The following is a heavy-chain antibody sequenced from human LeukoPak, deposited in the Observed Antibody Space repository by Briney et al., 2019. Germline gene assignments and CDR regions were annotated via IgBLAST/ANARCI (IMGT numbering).Heavy chain of an antibody. Sequence: SVKVSCKASGGTFSSYGISWVRQAPGQGIEWMGGIIPIFGTANYAQKFQGRVTITADEPTSTAYMELSSLRSEDTAVYYCARPYSSSSYYYGMDVWSQGTTVTVSS. CDR2: IIPIFGTA. J-gene: IGHJ6*02. CDR1: GGTFSSYG. D-gene: IGHD6-6*01. CDR3: ARPYSSSSYYYGMDV. V-gene: IGHV1-69*13.